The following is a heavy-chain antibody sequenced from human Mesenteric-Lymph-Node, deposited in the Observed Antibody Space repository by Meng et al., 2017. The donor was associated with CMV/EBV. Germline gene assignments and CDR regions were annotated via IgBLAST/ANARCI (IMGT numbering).Heavy chain of an antibody. CDR2: IYSGGST. CDR1: GFTVSSNY. D-gene: IGHD3-3*01. Sequence: ETLSLTCAASGFTVSSNYMSWVRQAPGKGLEWVSVIYSGGSTYYADSVKGRFTISRDNSKNTLYLQMNSLRAEDTAVYYCARYKTSTIFGVVIPLGWFDPWGQGTLVTVSS. J-gene: IGHJ5*02. V-gene: IGHV3-53*01. CDR3: ARYKTSTIFGVVIPLGWFDP.